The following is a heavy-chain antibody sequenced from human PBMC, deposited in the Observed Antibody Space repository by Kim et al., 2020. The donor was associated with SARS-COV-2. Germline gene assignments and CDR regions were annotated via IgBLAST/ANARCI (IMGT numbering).Heavy chain of an antibody. V-gene: IGHV4-31*03. J-gene: IGHJ6*02. CDR1: GGSISSGGYY. Sequence: SETLSLTCTVSGGSISSGGYYWSWIRQHPGKGLEWIGYIYYSGSTYYNPSLKSRVTISVDTSKNQFSLKLSSVTAADTAVYYCARVRNYYVSGEYYYYGMGVWGQGTTVPV. CDR3: ARVRNYYVSGEYYYYGMGV. D-gene: IGHD3-10*01. CDR2: IYYSGST.